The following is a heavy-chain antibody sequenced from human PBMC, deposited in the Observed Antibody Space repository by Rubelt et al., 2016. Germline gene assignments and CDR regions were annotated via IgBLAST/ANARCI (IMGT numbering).Heavy chain of an antibody. CDR3: ARVDFGVAKAYYYYYGMDV. CDR2: ISGSGGST. J-gene: IGHJ6*02. V-gene: IGHV3-23*01. Sequence: GKGLEWVSAISGSGGSTYYADSVRGRFTISRDNSKNTLYLQMNSLRAEDTAVYYCARVDFGVAKAYYYYYGMDVWGQGTTVTVSS. D-gene: IGHD3-3*01.